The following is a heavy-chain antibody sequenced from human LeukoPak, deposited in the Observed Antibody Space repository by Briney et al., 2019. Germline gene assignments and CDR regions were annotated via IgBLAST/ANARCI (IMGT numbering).Heavy chain of an antibody. D-gene: IGHD4-17*01. Sequence: SQTLSLTCTVSGDSITSGDYYWSWIRQPPGKGLEWIGYIYNSGSTAYNPSLKSRVTISVDTSKNQFSLKLSSVTAAGTALYYCASQTTMTSFFAFDIWGQGTMVTVSS. CDR1: GDSITSGDYY. CDR3: ASQTTMTSFFAFDI. CDR2: IYNSGST. J-gene: IGHJ3*02. V-gene: IGHV4-30-4*08.